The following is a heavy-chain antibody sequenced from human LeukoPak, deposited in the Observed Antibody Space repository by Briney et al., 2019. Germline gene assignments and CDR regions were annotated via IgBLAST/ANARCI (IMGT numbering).Heavy chain of an antibody. CDR1: GFTFSSYG. Sequence: GGSLRLSCVASGFTFSSYGMHWVRQAPGKGLEWVAVISYDGSNNYYADSVKGRFTTPRDHSKNTLYLQMNSLRAEDTAVYYCAKDLGASYSSNYYYYGMDVWGQGTTVTVSS. CDR2: ISYDGSNN. D-gene: IGHD6-13*01. V-gene: IGHV3-30*18. CDR3: AKDLGASYSSNYYYYGMDV. J-gene: IGHJ6*02.